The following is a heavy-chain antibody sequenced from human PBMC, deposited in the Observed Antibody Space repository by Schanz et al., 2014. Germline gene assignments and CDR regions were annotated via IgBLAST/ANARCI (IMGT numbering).Heavy chain of an antibody. Sequence: QVQLVESGGGVVQPGGSLRLSCAASGFTFSFYAMHWVRQAPGKGLEWVAAIRCDESLEYYADSVKGRFTISRDNSKNTLYVQMNSLRPEDTPVYYCAKAQEGRDAAGSHLFDYWGQGTLVTVSS. CDR1: GFTFSFYA. J-gene: IGHJ4*02. D-gene: IGHD2-15*01. CDR2: IRCDESLE. CDR3: AKAQEGRDAAGSHLFDY. V-gene: IGHV3-30*02.